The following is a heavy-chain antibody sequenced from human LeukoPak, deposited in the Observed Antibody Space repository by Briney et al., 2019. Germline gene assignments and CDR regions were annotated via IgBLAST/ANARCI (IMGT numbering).Heavy chain of an antibody. D-gene: IGHD3-16*01. CDR3: ARLGQPNAFDI. V-gene: IGHV4-59*08. J-gene: IGHJ3*02. Sequence: SETLSLTCTVSGGSISSYYWSRIRQPPGKGLEWIGYIYYSGSTNCNPSLKSRVTISVDTSKKQFSLKLTSVTAADTAVYYCARLGQPNAFDIWGQGTMVTVSS. CDR2: IYYSGST. CDR1: GGSISSYY.